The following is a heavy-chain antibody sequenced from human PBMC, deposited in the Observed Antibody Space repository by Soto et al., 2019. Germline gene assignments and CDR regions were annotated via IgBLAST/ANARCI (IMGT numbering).Heavy chain of an antibody. CDR1: GFTISSYA. Sequence: GGSLRLSCAASGFTISSYAMSRVRQAPGKGLEWVSAISGSGGSTYYADSVKGRFTISRDNSKNTLYLQMNSLRAEDTAVYYCAKDLDSSSYPFDYWGQGTLVTVSS. V-gene: IGHV3-23*01. CDR3: AKDLDSSSYPFDY. J-gene: IGHJ4*02. D-gene: IGHD6-6*01. CDR2: ISGSGGST.